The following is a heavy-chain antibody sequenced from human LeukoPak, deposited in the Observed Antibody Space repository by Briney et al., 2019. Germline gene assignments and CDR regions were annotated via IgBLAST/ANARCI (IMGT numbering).Heavy chain of an antibody. CDR3: ARVELYYYGMDV. V-gene: IGHV4-30-4*01. J-gene: IGHJ6*02. D-gene: IGHD1-1*01. CDR1: GVSISSGDYY. Sequence: PSQTLSLTCTVSGVSISSGDYYWSWIRQPPGRGLEWIGYIYYSGSTYYNPSLKSRVTISVDTSKNQFSLKLSSVTAADTAVYYCARVELYYYGMDVWGQGTTVTVSS. CDR2: IYYSGST.